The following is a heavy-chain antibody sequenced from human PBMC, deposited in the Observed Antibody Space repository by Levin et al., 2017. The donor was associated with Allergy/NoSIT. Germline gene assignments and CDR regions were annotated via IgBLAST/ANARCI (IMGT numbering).Heavy chain of an antibody. D-gene: IGHD2-15*01. CDR1: GFTFSSYG. J-gene: IGHJ4*02. CDR2: ISYDGSNK. CDR3: AKAFPYCSGGSCYLFDY. Sequence: GGSLRLSCAASGFTFSSYGMHWVRQAPGKGLEWVAVISYDGSNKYYADSVKGRFTISRDNSKNTLYLQMNSLRAEDTAVYYCAKAFPYCSGGSCYLFDYWGQGTLVTVSS. V-gene: IGHV3-30*18.